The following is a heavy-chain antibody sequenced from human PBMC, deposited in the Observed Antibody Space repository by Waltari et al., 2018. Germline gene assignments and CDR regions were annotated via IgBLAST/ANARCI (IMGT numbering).Heavy chain of an antibody. CDR3: GKLDYDGNGFPNYFDH. D-gene: IGHD3-22*01. J-gene: IGHJ4*02. Sequence: EVRLLESGGGLVQPGGSLRLSCAASGFTFSSYAMTWVRQAPVKGLDWVSTISDSGGSTYYADSVKWRFTISRDNAKITLYRQISSLRVEDTAIYYCGKLDYDGNGFPNYFDHWGQGTLVTVSS. CDR2: ISDSGGST. V-gene: IGHV3-23*01. CDR1: GFTFSSYA.